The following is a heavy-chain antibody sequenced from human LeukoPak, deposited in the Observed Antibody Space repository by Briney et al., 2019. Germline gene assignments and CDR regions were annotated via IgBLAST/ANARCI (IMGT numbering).Heavy chain of an antibody. V-gene: IGHV3-15*01. CDR2: IKSKTDGGTT. CDR3: TTDSGGTNLPLFAP. CDR1: GFPFSNAW. Sequence: GGSLRLSYAAPGFPFSNAWRGGVSQAPGKGLEWVGRIKSKTDGGTTDYAAPVKVRFTISRHDSKTTLYLQMSSLKIEDTAVYYSTTDSGGTNLPLFAPWGQRILVTVSS. D-gene: IGHD6-25*01. J-gene: IGHJ5*02.